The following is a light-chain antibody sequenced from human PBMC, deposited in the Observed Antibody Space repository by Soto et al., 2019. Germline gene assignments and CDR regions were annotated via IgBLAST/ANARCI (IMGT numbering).Light chain of an antibody. Sequence: QSVLTQPASVSGSPGQSITISCTGTSSDVGAYNLVSWYQQHPGKAPKLMIYDVTNRPLGVSIRFSGSKSGNTASLTISGLQAEDEADYYCSSYTSSSTGVFGTGTKVTVL. CDR2: DVT. J-gene: IGLJ1*01. CDR1: SSDVGAYNL. V-gene: IGLV2-14*01. CDR3: SSYTSSSTGV.